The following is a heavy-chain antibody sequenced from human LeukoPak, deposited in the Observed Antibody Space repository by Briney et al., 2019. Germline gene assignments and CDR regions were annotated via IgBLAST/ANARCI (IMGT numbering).Heavy chain of an antibody. J-gene: IGHJ5*02. Sequence: ASVKVSCKASGYTFTSYGISWVRQAPGQGLEWMGRIIPILGIANYAQKFQGRVTITADKSTSTAYMELSSLRSEDTAVYYCARDTERFPTWGQGTLVTVSS. V-gene: IGHV1-69*04. CDR1: GYTFTSYG. CDR3: ARDTERFPT. CDR2: IIPILGIA. D-gene: IGHD3-3*01.